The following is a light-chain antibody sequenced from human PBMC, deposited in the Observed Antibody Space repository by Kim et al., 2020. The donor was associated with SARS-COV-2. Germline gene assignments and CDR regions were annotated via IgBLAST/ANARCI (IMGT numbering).Light chain of an antibody. CDR2: GAS. CDR3: QQYNNWPWT. J-gene: IGKJ1*01. CDR1: QTVSSN. V-gene: IGKV3-15*01. Sequence: GAPGERATLSCGASQTVSSNLAWYQQKPGQAPRLLVYGASTRATDIPARFSGSGSGTEFTLTISSLQSEDFAVYYCQQYNNWPWTFGQGTKVDIK.